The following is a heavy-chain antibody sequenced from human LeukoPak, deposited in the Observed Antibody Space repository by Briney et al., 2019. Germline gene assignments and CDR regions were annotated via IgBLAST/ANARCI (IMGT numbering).Heavy chain of an antibody. D-gene: IGHD1-26*01. CDR1: GFTFSSYW. CDR3: ARDRMGAILFFDY. V-gene: IGHV3-74*01. CDR2: INSDGSST. Sequence: GGFLRLSCAASGFTFSSYWMHWVRQAPGKGLVWVSRINSDGSSTNYADSVKGRFTISRDNSKNTLYLQMNSLRAEDTAVYYCARDRMGAILFFDYWGQGTLVTVSS. J-gene: IGHJ4*02.